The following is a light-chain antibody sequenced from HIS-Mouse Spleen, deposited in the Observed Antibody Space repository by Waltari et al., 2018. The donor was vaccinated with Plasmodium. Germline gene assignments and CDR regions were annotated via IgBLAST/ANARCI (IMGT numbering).Light chain of an antibody. V-gene: IGKV3-11*01. CDR2: DAS. J-gene: IGKJ3*01. Sequence: EIVLTQSPATLSLSPGERATLPCRASQSVSSYLAWYQQKPGQAPRLLIYDASNSATGIPARFSGSGSGTDFTLTISSLEPEDFAVYYCQQRSNWPITFGPGTKVDIK. CDR1: QSVSSY. CDR3: QQRSNWPIT.